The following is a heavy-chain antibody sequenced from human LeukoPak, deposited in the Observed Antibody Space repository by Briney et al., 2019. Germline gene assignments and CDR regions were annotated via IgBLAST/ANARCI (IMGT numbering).Heavy chain of an antibody. D-gene: IGHD3-3*01. CDR1: GFTFSSSW. J-gene: IGHJ6*02. Sequence: GGSLRLSCAASGFTFSSSWMNWVRQAPGKGLEWVANINQDGSENDYVDSVKGRFTISRDNAENSLYLQMNSLRVEDTAVYYCARDPLNFGVPHGMDVWGQGTTVTVSS. CDR3: ARDPLNFGVPHGMDV. CDR2: INQDGSEN. V-gene: IGHV3-7*03.